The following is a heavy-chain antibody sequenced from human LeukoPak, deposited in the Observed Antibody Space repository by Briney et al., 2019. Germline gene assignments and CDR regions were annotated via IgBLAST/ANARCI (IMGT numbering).Heavy chain of an antibody. J-gene: IGHJ4*02. V-gene: IGHV3-7*01. D-gene: IGHD6-13*01. CDR1: GFTFSSYW. CDR3: ASEFAAAGDYFDY. Sequence: PGGSLRLSCAVSGFTFSSYWMSWVRQAPGKGLEWVANIKQDGSEKYYVDSVKGRFTISRDNAKNSLYLQMNSLRAEDTAVYYCASEFAAAGDYFDYWGQGTLVTVSS. CDR2: IKQDGSEK.